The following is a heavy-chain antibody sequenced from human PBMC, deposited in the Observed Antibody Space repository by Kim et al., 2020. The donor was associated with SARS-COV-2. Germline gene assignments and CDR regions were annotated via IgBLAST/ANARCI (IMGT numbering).Heavy chain of an antibody. V-gene: IGHV4-39*01. Sequence: SETLSLTCTVSGGSISSSSYYLGWIRQPPGKGLEWIGSIYYSGSTYYNPSLKSRVTISVDTSKNQFSLKLSSVTAADTAVYYCARGSGLRYFDWLLSGIDYWGQGTLVTVSS. CDR1: GGSISSSSYY. CDR2: IYYSGST. D-gene: IGHD3-9*01. J-gene: IGHJ4*02. CDR3: ARGSGLRYFDWLLSGIDY.